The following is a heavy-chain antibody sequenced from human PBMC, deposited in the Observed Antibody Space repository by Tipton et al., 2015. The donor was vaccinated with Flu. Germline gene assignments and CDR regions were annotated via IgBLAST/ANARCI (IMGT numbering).Heavy chain of an antibody. V-gene: IGHV4-59*01. J-gene: IGHJ4*02. Sequence: TPSLTCTVSGGSISGYYWSWIRQPPGKGLEWIAYIYYSGSTNYNPSLKSRVTISVDMSKNQFSLKLNSVTAADTAVYYCARSPGYYFDYWGQGTLVTVSS. CDR3: ARSPGYYFDY. CDR1: GGSISGYY. CDR2: IYYSGST.